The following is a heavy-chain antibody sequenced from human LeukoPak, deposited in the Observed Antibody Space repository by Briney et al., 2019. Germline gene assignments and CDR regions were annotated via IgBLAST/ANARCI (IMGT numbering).Heavy chain of an antibody. CDR3: ARPRGSGWNRSSFDI. D-gene: IGHD6-19*01. Sequence: SETLSLTCTVSGGPISSSSYYWGWIRQPPGKGLEWIGSIYYSGSTYYNPSLKSRVTISVDTSKNQFSLKLSSVTAADMAVYYCARPRGSGWNRSSFDIWGQGTMVTVSS. CDR1: GGPISSSSYY. CDR2: IYYSGST. V-gene: IGHV4-39*01. J-gene: IGHJ3*02.